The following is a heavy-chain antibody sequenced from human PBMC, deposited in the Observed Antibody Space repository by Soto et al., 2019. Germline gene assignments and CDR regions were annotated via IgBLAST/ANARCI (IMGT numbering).Heavy chain of an antibody. CDR3: IVVVVAATLYYYYYYYMDV. D-gene: IGHD2-15*01. Sequence: VQLVESGGGVVQPGRSLRLSCAASGFTFSSYGMHWVRQAPGKGLEWVAVISYDGSNKYYADSVKGRFTISRDNSKNTLYLQMSSLRAEDTAVYYHIVVVVAATLYYYYYYYMDVWGKGTTVTVSS. J-gene: IGHJ6*03. CDR2: ISYDGSNK. CDR1: GFTFSSYG. V-gene: IGHV3-30*03.